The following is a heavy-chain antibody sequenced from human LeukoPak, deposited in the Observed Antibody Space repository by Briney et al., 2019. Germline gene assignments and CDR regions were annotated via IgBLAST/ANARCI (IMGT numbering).Heavy chain of an antibody. CDR2: IKQDGSKK. D-gene: IGHD2-2*01. CDR3: ASQPAAADVDY. Sequence: GGSLRLSCAASGFTFSSYWMTWVRQAPGKGLEWVANIKQDGSKKSYVDSVKGRFTISRDNPKNSLYLQMNSLRADDTGVYYCASQPAAADVDYWGQGTLVTVSS. CDR1: GFTFSSYW. V-gene: IGHV3-7*03. J-gene: IGHJ4*02.